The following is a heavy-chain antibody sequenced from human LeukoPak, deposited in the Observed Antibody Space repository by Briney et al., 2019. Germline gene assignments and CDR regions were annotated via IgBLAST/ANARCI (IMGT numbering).Heavy chain of an antibody. CDR2: IRYDGSNK. CDR1: GFTFSSYG. V-gene: IGHV3-30*02. Sequence: GGSLRLSCAASGFTFSSYGMHWVRQAPGKGLEWVAFIRYDGSNKYYADSVKGRFTISRDNSKNTLYLQMNSLRAEDTAVYYCAKNYGSGSSVKYYYYMDVWGKGTTVTVSS. J-gene: IGHJ6*03. CDR3: AKNYGSGSSVKYYYYMDV. D-gene: IGHD3-10*01.